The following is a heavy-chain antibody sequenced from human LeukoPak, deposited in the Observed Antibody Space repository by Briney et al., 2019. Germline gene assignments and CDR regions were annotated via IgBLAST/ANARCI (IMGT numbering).Heavy chain of an antibody. V-gene: IGHV3-48*03. J-gene: IGHJ4*02. CDR3: ARDHGYYYGSGSYSF. CDR1: GFTFSSYE. Sequence: PGGSLRLSCAASGFTFSSYEMNWVRQAPGKGLEWVSYISSSGSTIYYADSVKGRFTISRDNAKNSLYLQMNSLRAEDTAVYYCARDHGYYYGSGSYSFWGQGTLVTVSS. D-gene: IGHD3-10*01. CDR2: ISSSGSTI.